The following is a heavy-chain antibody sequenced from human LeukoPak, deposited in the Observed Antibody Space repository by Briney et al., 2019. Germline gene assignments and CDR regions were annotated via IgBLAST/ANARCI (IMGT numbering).Heavy chain of an antibody. CDR2: TKQDGGEK. D-gene: IGHD6-25*01. Sequence: GGSLRLSCAASGFTFSSYWMSWVRQAPGKGLEWVANTKQDGGEKYYVDSVKGRFTISRDNAKNSLYLQMNRLRAEDTAVYYCARSNGYRAFDIWGQGTMVTVSS. V-gene: IGHV3-7*01. J-gene: IGHJ3*02. CDR3: ARSNGYRAFDI. CDR1: GFTFSSYW.